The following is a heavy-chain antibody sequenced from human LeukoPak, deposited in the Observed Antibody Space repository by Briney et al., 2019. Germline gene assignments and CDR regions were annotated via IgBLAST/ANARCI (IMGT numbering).Heavy chain of an antibody. CDR3: ARGESFAFDV. J-gene: IGHJ3*01. V-gene: IGHV3-23*01. CDR2: ISRAGDRT. CDR1: GFILSSYD. Sequence: PGGSLRLSCVGSGFILSSYDMGWVRQAPGKGLEWVSSISRAGDRTYYEDSVKGRFTISRDNSRNTMYLQMNSLRAEDTAVYYCARGESFAFDVWGQGTMVTVSS.